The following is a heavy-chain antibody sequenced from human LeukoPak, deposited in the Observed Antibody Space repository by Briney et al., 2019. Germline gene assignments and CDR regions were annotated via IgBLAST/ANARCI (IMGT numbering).Heavy chain of an antibody. CDR2: MNPNSGNT. D-gene: IGHD3-16*01. CDR3: AREHRFGEDAFDI. J-gene: IGHJ3*02. V-gene: IGHV1-8*03. Sequence: ASVKVSCKASGYTFTSYDINWVRQATGQGLEWMGWMNPNSGNTGYAQKFQGRVTITRDTSASTAYMELSSLRSEDMAVYYCAREHRFGEDAFDIWGQGTMVTVSS. CDR1: GYTFTSYD.